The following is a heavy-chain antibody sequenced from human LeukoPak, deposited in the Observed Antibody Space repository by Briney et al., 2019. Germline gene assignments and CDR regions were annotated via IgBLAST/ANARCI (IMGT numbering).Heavy chain of an antibody. CDR2: INHSGIT. J-gene: IGHJ4*02. CDR1: GGSFSGYY. Sequence: SETLSLTCAVYGGSFSGYYWSLIRQPPRKGLEWIVEINHSGITNYNPSLKSPVSISVNTSKTQFSLKLRSGTAADTAVYYCARAMDSSSSQPLYYFDYWGQGTMVTVSS. V-gene: IGHV4-34*01. CDR3: ARAMDSSSSQPLYYFDY. D-gene: IGHD6-6*01.